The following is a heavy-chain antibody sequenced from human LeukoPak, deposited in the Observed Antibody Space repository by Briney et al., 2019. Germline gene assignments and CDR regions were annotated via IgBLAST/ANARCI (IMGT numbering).Heavy chain of an antibody. V-gene: IGHV4-34*01. D-gene: IGHD3-10*01. CDR3: ARAHFYGSGTYFQYYYGMDV. J-gene: IGHJ6*02. CDR1: GGSFSGYY. Sequence: PSETLSLTCAVFGGSFSGYYWSWIRQPPGKGLEWIGEINHSGSTNYNPSLKSRVTISIDTSKNQFSLKLSSVTAADTAFYYCARAHFYGSGTYFQYYYGMDVWGQGTTVTVSS. CDR2: INHSGST.